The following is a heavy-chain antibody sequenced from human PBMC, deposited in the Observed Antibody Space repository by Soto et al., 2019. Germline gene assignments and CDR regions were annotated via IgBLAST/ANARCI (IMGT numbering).Heavy chain of an antibody. D-gene: IGHD2-8*01. Sequence: SETLSRTCIVSGGSISRYCWSWIGQPPGKGLEWIGYAYYSGDTGYNPSLKSRVTMAVDTSKNQVSLKLSSVTAADTAVYYCARDRSTYGGGGTGEVKENWFDPWGQGALVTVSS. CDR3: ARDRSTYGGGGTGEVKENWFDP. V-gene: IGHV4-59*01. J-gene: IGHJ5*02. CDR2: AYYSGDT. CDR1: GGSISRYC.